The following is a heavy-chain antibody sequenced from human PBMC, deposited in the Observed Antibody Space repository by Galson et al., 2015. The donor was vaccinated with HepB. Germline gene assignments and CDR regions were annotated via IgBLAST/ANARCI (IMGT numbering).Heavy chain of an antibody. J-gene: IGHJ4*02. CDR1: GYTFTGSY. CDR2: INPNSGGK. V-gene: IGHV1-2*02. CDR3: AREGGHCSSTSCPPDY. Sequence: SVKVSCKASGYTFTGSYMHWVRQAPGQGLEWMGWINPNSGGKSHAQKFQGRVTMARDTSINTAYTELSRLRFDDTAVYYCAREGGHCSSTSCPPDYWGQGTLVTVSS. D-gene: IGHD2-2*01.